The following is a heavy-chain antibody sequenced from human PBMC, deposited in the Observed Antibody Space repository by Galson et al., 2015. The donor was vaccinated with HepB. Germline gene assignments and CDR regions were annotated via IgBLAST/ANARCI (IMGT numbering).Heavy chain of an antibody. CDR1: GDSVSSNSAS. J-gene: IGHJ4*02. D-gene: IGHD4-17*01. CDR3: ASQDGHI. CDR2: TYYRSKWYN. V-gene: IGHV6-1*01. Sequence: CAISGDSVSSNSASWNWIRQSPSRGLEWLGRTYYRSKWYNDYAVSVKSRIIINPDTSKNQFSLQLKSVTPEDTAVYYCASQDGHIWGRGTLVTVSA.